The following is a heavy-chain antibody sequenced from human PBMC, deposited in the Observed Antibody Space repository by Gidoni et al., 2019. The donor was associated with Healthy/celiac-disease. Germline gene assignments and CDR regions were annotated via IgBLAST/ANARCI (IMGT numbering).Heavy chain of an antibody. CDR3: AAQAYYDSSGYGY. D-gene: IGHD3-22*01. J-gene: IGHJ4*02. CDR2: SDVGSGNT. V-gene: IGHV1-58*01. Sequence: RQARGQRLEWIGWSDVGSGNTNYAQKFQERVTITRDMSTSTDYMEPSSLRSEDTAVYYCAAQAYYDSSGYGYWGQGTLVTVSS.